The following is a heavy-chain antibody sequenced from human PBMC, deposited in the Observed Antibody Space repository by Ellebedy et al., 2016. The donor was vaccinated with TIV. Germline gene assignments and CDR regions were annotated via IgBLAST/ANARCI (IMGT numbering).Heavy chain of an antibody. Sequence: GESLKISCAASGFTFSSYAMSWVRQAPGKGLAWVSAISGSGGSTYYADSVKGRFTISRDNSKNTLYLQMNSLRAEDTAVYYCANRAQDFGVVIHFDYWGQGTLVTVSS. V-gene: IGHV3-23*01. CDR1: GFTFSSYA. J-gene: IGHJ4*02. CDR3: ANRAQDFGVVIHFDY. D-gene: IGHD3-3*01. CDR2: ISGSGGST.